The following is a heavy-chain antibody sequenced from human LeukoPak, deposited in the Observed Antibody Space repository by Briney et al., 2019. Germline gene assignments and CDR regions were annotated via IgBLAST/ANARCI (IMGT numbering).Heavy chain of an antibody. CDR1: GYSVSSGYY. CDR2: IYYSGST. Sequence: SETLSLTCSVSGYSVSSGYYWGWIRQPPGKGLEWIGYIYYSGSTNYNPSLKSRVTILVDTSKNLFSLKLSSVTAADTALYYCARVNCSGGNCYSSRGAFDIWGQGTMVTVSS. V-gene: IGHV4-61*01. J-gene: IGHJ3*02. D-gene: IGHD2-15*01. CDR3: ARVNCSGGNCYSSRGAFDI.